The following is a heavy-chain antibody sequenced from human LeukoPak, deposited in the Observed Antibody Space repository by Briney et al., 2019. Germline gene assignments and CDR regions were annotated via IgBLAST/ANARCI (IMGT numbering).Heavy chain of an antibody. Sequence: PGGTLRLSCAASGFTFSIYGMSWVRQAPGRGLEWVSAMSGSGGSTYYADSVKGRFTISRDNSKNTLYLQMNSLRAEDTAVYYCARDGGIAVAGDAFDIWGQGTMVTASS. J-gene: IGHJ3*02. V-gene: IGHV3-23*01. CDR1: GFTFSIYG. CDR2: MSGSGGST. D-gene: IGHD6-19*01. CDR3: ARDGGIAVAGDAFDI.